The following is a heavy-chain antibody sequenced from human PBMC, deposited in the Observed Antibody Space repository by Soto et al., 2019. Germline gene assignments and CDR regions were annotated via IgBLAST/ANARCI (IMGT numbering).Heavy chain of an antibody. CDR2: INNGGST. V-gene: IGHV4-34*01. CDR3: ARGRGDGYNQYWSFEL. D-gene: IGHD3-10*01. Sequence: WETLSLTCAVYGGSFNDYYWNWIRQPPGKGLEWIGEINNGGSTNYNPSLKSRVSMSVGTSNNQCSLKVTSVTAANTAVYYCARGRGDGYNQYWSFELWGRGTLVTVSS. J-gene: IGHJ2*01. CDR1: GGSFNDYY.